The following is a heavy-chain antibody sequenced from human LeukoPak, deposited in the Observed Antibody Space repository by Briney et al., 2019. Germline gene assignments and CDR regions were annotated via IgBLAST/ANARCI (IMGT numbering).Heavy chain of an antibody. CDR2: IYPGDSDT. J-gene: IGHJ1*01. D-gene: IGHD3-22*01. CDR3: ARHGGYYDSSGYESEYFQH. Sequence: GESLKISCKGSGYSFTSYWIGWVRQMPGKGLEWMGIIYPGDSDTRYSPSFQGQVTISADKSISTAYLQWSSLKASDTAMYYCARHGGYYDSSGYESEYFQHWGQGTLVTVSS. V-gene: IGHV5-51*01. CDR1: GYSFTSYW.